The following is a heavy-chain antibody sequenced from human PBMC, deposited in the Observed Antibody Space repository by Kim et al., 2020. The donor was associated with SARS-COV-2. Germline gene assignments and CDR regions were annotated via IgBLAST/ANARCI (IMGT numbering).Heavy chain of an antibody. CDR1: GFTFSSYA. Sequence: GGSLRLSCAASGFTFSSYAMHWVRQAPGKGLEWVAVISYDGSNKYYADSVKGRFTISRDNSKNTLYLQMNSLRAEDTAVYYCAREGQPSSYYYGSGSYLDYYYGMDVWGQGTTVTVSS. J-gene: IGHJ6*02. V-gene: IGHV3-30*04. D-gene: IGHD3-10*01. CDR2: ISYDGSNK. CDR3: AREGQPSSYYYGSGSYLDYYYGMDV.